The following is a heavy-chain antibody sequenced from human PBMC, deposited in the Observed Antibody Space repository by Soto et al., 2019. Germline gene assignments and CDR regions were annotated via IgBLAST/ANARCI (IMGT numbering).Heavy chain of an antibody. CDR2: SNAGNGNT. CDR3: ARGRYSSGWEDFDY. CDR1: GYTFTSYA. J-gene: IGHJ4*02. D-gene: IGHD6-19*01. V-gene: IGHV1-3*02. Sequence: QVQLVQSGAEVKKPGASVKVSCKASGYTFTSYAMHWVRQAPGQRLEWMGWSNAGNGNTKYSQEFQGRVTITRNTSASTAYIELSSLRTEDMAVYYCARGRYSSGWEDFDYWGQGTLVTVSS.